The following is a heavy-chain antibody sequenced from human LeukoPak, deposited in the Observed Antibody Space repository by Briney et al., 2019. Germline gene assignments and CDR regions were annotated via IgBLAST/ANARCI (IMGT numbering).Heavy chain of an antibody. J-gene: IGHJ4*02. CDR3: ARMASSSPDYSNDHENEGSFDY. CDR1: GGSISSSSYY. CDR2: IYYSGTT. D-gene: IGHD4-11*01. Sequence: PSETLSLTCTVSGGSISSSSYYWGWIRQPPGTGLEWIVSIYYSGTTNYNPSLKSRVSMSVDTSKNQFSLKLSSVTAADTAVYYCARMASSSPDYSNDHENEGSFDYWGQGTLVTVSS. V-gene: IGHV4-39*07.